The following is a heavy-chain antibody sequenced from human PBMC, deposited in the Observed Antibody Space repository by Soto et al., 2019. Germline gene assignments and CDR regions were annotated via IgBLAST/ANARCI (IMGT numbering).Heavy chain of an antibody. V-gene: IGHV1-69*13. D-gene: IGHD2-2*01. J-gene: IGHJ3*02. CDR1: GGTFSSYA. Sequence: SVKVSCKASGGTFSSYAISWVRQAPGQGLEWMGGIIPIFGTANYAQKFQGRVTITADESTSTAYMELSSLRSEDTAVYYCARGSDIVLVPAASLDAFDIWGQGTMVTVSS. CDR3: ARGSDIVLVPAASLDAFDI. CDR2: IIPIFGTA.